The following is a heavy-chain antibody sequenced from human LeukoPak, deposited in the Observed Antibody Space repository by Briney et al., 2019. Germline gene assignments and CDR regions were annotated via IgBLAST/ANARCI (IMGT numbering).Heavy chain of an antibody. V-gene: IGHV5-51*01. CDR1: GYSFSTYW. J-gene: IGHJ1*01. CDR3: ATVGGTGYLHE. Sequence: KPGESLKISCKGSGYSFSTYWIAWVRQMSGKGLEWMGTIYPGDSRTRYSPSFDGRVTISADKSISTAYLQSTSLGASDAAMYYCATVGGTGYLHEWGQGTLVTVSS. D-gene: IGHD1-1*01. CDR2: IYPGDSRT.